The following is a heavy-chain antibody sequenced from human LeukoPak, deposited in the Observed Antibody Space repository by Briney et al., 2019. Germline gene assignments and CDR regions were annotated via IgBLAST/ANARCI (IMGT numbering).Heavy chain of an antibody. V-gene: IGHV3-7*03. CDR1: GFIFSSYG. CDR3: AKAMNFWGYDAFDI. D-gene: IGHD3-16*01. Sequence: PGGSLRLSCAASGFIFSSYGMSWVREAPGRGLGWVANIKEDGSEKDYVDSVKGRFTISRDNTKNRLYLQMTSLRAEDTAVYYCAKAMNFWGYDAFDIWGQGTMVTVSS. J-gene: IGHJ3*02. CDR2: IKEDGSEK.